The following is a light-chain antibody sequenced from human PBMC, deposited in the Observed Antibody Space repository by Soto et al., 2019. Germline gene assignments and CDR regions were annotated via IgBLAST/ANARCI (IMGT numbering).Light chain of an antibody. V-gene: IGKV3-11*01. Sequence: EIVMTQSPATLSVSPGESATLSCTASQSVSSGLAWYQQKPGQAPRLLIYDTSKSATGVPTRFSGSGSGTDFTLTISSLEPEDFALYYCQQRSTWPPGYTFGQGTKLEIK. CDR1: QSVSSG. J-gene: IGKJ2*01. CDR2: DTS. CDR3: QQRSTWPPGYT.